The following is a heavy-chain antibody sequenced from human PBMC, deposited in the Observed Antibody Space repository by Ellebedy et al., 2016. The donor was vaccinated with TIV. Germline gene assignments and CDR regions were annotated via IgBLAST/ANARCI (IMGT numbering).Heavy chain of an antibody. J-gene: IGHJ3*02. Sequence: SVKGRFTISRDNAKNSLYLQMNSLRADDTALYHCARDRGRDNYYAPVDDAFDIWGQGTMVTVSS. V-gene: IGHV3-20*01. CDR3: ARDRGRDNYYAPVDDAFDI. D-gene: IGHD1-26*01.